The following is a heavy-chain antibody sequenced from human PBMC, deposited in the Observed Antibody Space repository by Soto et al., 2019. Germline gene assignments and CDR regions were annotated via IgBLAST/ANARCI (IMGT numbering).Heavy chain of an antibody. CDR2: IYYSGST. CDR3: ARGRRGPHFDY. V-gene: IGHV4-59*01. CDR1: GGSISSYY. Sequence: QVQLQESGPGLAKPSETLSLTCTVSGGSISSYYWSWIRQPPGKGLEWIGYIYYSGSTNYNPSLKSRVTISVDTSKNQFSLKLSSVTAADTAVYYCARGRRGPHFDYWGQGTLVTVSS. J-gene: IGHJ4*02.